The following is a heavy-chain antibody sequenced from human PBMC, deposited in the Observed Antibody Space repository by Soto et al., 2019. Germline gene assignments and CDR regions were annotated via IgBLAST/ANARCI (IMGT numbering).Heavy chain of an antibody. CDR3: ARHPGTTNYSSSWYSRVYYYYYGMDV. J-gene: IGHJ6*02. Sequence: SETLSLTCTVSGGSISSSSYYWGWIRQPPGKGLEWIGSIYYSGSTYYNPSLKSRVTISVDTSKNQFSLKLSSVTAADTAVYYCARHPGTTNYSSSWYSRVYYYYYGMDVWGQGTTVTVSS. V-gene: IGHV4-39*01. D-gene: IGHD6-13*01. CDR2: IYYSGST. CDR1: GGSISSSSYY.